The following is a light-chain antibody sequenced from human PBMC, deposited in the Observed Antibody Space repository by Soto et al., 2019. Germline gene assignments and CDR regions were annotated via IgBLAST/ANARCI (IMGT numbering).Light chain of an antibody. J-gene: IGLJ1*01. CDR3: CSYGGGNNFYV. V-gene: IGLV2-8*01. CDR1: SNDIGSYDY. Sequence: QSVLTQPPSASGSPGQSVTISCTGTSNDIGSYDYVSWYQHLPDKAPKLIIYEVSKRPSGVPDRFSGSKSGNTASLTVSGLQAEDEGDYYCCSYGGGNNFYVFGTGTKLTVL. CDR2: EVS.